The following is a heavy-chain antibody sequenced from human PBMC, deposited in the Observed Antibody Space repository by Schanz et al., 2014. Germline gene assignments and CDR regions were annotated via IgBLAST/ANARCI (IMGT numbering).Heavy chain of an antibody. CDR1: GGSISSFY. V-gene: IGHV4-4*07. J-gene: IGHJ5*02. D-gene: IGHD3-3*01. CDR2: IYTSGST. Sequence: QLQMQESGPGLVKPSETLSLTCTVSGGSISSFYWGWIRQPAGKGLEWIGRIYTSGSTNYNPSLKSRVTMSLDPSKNQFSLKLSSGTAADTAVYYCARDRGYDFSFDPWGQGTLVTVSS. CDR3: ARDRGYDFSFDP.